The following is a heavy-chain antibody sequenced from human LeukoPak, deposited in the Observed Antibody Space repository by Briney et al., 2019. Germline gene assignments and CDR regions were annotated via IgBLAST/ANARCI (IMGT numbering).Heavy chain of an antibody. J-gene: IGHJ3*02. CDR1: GYNFTTYD. Sequence: ASVKVSCKASGYNFTTYDINWVRQATGQGLEWMGWMNPRSGNTGYEQKFQGRVTITRNTSINTAYMELSSLISEDTAVYYCAITPPRGCPGGSCYSGDAFHIWGQGTMVTVSS. CDR2: MNPRSGNT. D-gene: IGHD2-15*01. CDR3: AITPPRGCPGGSCYSGDAFHI. V-gene: IGHV1-8*03.